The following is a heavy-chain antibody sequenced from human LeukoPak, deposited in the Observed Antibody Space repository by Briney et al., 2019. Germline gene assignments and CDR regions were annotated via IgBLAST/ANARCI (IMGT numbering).Heavy chain of an antibody. CDR3: ATYSTRNAREFQS. CDR1: GFTFDDYA. D-gene: IGHD4-11*01. V-gene: IGHV3-9*01. CDR2: ISWNSGSI. J-gene: IGHJ1*01. Sequence: GGSLRLSCAASGFTFDDYAMHWVRHDPGKGLEWVSGISWNSGSIGYAGSVKGRFTNSRDNAKMSLYLQMNSLRVEDTAVYYCATYSTRNAREFQSWGQGTLVTVSS.